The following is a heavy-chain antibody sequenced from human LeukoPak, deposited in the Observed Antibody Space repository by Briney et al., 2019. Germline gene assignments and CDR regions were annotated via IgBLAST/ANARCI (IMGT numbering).Heavy chain of an antibody. CDR3: ARGRRDGYNLEYFDK. J-gene: IGHJ4*02. CDR2: FYSGST. Sequence: PSETLSLTCTVSGGSITSSSYYWGWIRQPPGKGLQWIGSFYSGSTYYNPSLKSRVTIYVDTSKNQFSLKLSSVTAADTAVYYCARGRRDGYNLEYFDKWGQGTLVTVSS. D-gene: IGHD5-24*01. CDR1: GGSITSSSYY. V-gene: IGHV4-39*01.